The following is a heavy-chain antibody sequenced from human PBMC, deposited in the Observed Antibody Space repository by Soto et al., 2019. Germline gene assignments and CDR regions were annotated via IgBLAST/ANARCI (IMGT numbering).Heavy chain of an antibody. CDR2: IYHSGST. D-gene: IGHD1-7*01. CDR1: GGSISSGGYS. V-gene: IGHV4-30-2*01. J-gene: IGHJ6*02. Sequence: QLQLQESGSGLVKPSQTLSLTCAVSGGSISSGGYSWNWIRQPPGKGLEWIGYIYHSGSTYYNQSLTSRVTISVDRSKNQFSLKLSSVTAADTAVYYCASRAENNWNYRYYYYGMNVWGQGTTVTVSS. CDR3: ASRAENNWNYRYYYYGMNV.